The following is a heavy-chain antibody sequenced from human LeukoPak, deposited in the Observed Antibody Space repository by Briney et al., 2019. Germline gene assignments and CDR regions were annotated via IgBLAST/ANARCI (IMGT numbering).Heavy chain of an antibody. J-gene: IGHJ5*02. Sequence: SETLSLTCTVSGGPVSSGSYYWSWIRQPPGKGLEWIGYIYYSGSTNYNPSLKSRVTISVDTSKNQFSLKLSSVTAADTAVYYCARDPGYNWFDPWGQGTLVTVYS. V-gene: IGHV4-61*01. CDR3: ARDPGYNWFDP. CDR2: IYYSGST. CDR1: GGPVSSGSYY.